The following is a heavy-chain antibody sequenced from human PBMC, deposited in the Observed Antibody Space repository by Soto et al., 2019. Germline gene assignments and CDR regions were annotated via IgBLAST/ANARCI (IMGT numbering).Heavy chain of an antibody. CDR2: IWYDGSNK. CDR3: ARDPTYGGGTWFDP. J-gene: IGHJ5*02. V-gene: IGHV3-33*01. Sequence: QVQLVESGGGVVQPGRSLRLSCAASGFTFSSYGMHWVRQAPGKGLEWVAVIWYDGSNKYYADSVKGRFTISRDNSKNPLYLQMNSLRAEDTAVYYCARDPTYGGGTWFDPWGQGTLVTVSS. D-gene: IGHD4-17*01. CDR1: GFTFSSYG.